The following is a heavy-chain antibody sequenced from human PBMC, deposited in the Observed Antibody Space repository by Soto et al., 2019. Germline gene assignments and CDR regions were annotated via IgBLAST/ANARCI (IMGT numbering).Heavy chain of an antibody. D-gene: IGHD2-2*01. V-gene: IGHV4-34*01. CDR3: ASRKGYCSSTSCRYYYYYMDV. Sequence: QVQLQQWGAGLLKPSETLSLTCAVYGGSFSGYYWSWIRQPPGKGLEWIGEINHSGSTNYNPSLKNRVTISVDTSKNQFSLKLSSVTAADTDVYYCASRKGYCSSTSCRYYYYYMDVWGKGTTVTVSS. J-gene: IGHJ6*03. CDR2: INHSGST. CDR1: GGSFSGYY.